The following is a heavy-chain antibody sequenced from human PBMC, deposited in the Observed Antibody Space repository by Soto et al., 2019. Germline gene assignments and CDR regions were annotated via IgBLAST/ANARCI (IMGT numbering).Heavy chain of an antibody. J-gene: IGHJ5*02. CDR3: AREASVAALNWFDP. D-gene: IGHD6-6*01. V-gene: IGHV3-30-3*01. CDR1: GFTFSQYA. CDR2: ILYDGTIE. Sequence: PGGSLRLSCAASGFTFSQYALNWVRQAPGKGLEWVADILYDGTIEHYADSVKGRFTVSRDNSKNTVYLQMDSLTPEDTGVYYCAREASVAALNWFDPWGQGTLVTVSS.